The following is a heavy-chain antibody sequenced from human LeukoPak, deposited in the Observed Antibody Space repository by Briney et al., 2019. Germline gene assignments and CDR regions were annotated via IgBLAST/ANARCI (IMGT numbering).Heavy chain of an antibody. V-gene: IGHV1-69*05. CDR2: IIPIFGTA. Sequence: GASVKVSCKASGGTFSSYAISWVRQAPGQGLEWMGRIIPIFGTANYAQEFQGRVTITTDESTSTAYMELSSLRSEDTAVYYCARGYYYDSSGYPYWGQGTLVTVSS. CDR3: ARGYYYDSSGYPY. CDR1: GGTFSSYA. J-gene: IGHJ4*02. D-gene: IGHD3-22*01.